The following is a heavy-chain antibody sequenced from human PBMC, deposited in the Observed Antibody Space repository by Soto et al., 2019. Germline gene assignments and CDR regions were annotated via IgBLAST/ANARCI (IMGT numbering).Heavy chain of an antibody. V-gene: IGHV1-18*01. J-gene: IGHJ1*01. D-gene: IGHD1-1*01. CDR3: ARGRTVSSIGPLLV. Sequence: QIQLVQSGAEVKKPGASVKVSCKASGYNFFDYGVSWVRQAAGQGLEWMGWVSPKSGNTDYARKVQSRVTMATDTSTRTAYMELRGLRSDDTAVSYCARGRTVSSIGPLLVWGQGTLVSVSS. CDR2: VSPKSGNT. CDR1: GYNFFDYG.